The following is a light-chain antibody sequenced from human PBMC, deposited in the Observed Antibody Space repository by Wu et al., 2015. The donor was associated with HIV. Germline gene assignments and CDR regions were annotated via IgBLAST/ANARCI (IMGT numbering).Light chain of an antibody. Sequence: DIVLTQSPATLSLSPGGRATLSCRASQRVSTFVAWYQHRPGQAPRLVIYGASNRATGIPARFSGSGSETDFTLIISSLEPEDFAVYYCQQRSNWPYTFGQGTKVEIK. CDR3: QQRSNWPYT. J-gene: IGKJ2*01. CDR1: QRVSTF. V-gene: IGKV3-11*01. CDR2: GAS.